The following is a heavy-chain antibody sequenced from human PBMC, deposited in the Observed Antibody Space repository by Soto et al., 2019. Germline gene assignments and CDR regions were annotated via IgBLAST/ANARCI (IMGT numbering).Heavy chain of an antibody. CDR3: ASSRDRETTVVTPALDY. CDR1: GGSISSGGYY. V-gene: IGHV4-31*03. Sequence: PSETLSLTCTVSGGSISSGGYYWSWIRQHPGKGLEWIGYIYYSGSTYYNPSLKSRVTISVDTSKNQFSLKLSSVTAADTAVYYCASSRDRETTVVTPALDYWGQGTLVTVSS. D-gene: IGHD4-17*01. CDR2: IYYSGST. J-gene: IGHJ4*02.